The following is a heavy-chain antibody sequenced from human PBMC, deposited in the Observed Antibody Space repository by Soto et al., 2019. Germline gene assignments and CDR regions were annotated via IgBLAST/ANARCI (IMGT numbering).Heavy chain of an antibody. CDR2: INPNSGGT. V-gene: IGHV1-2*04. J-gene: IGHJ4*02. D-gene: IGHD3-10*01. CDR1: GYTFTGYY. CDR3: ARGVYGSGSYEFDY. Sequence: ASVKVSCKASGYTFTGYYMHWVRQAPGQGLEWMGWINPNSGGTNYAQKFQGWVTMTRDTSISTAYMELSRLRSDDTAVYYCARGVYGSGSYEFDYWGQGTLVTVSS.